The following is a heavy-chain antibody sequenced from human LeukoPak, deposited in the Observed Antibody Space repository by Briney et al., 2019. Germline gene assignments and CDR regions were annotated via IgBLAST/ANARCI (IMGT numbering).Heavy chain of an antibody. D-gene: IGHD5-12*01. CDR2: IYYTGST. V-gene: IGHV4-59*01. J-gene: IGHJ4*02. Sequence: PSETLSLTCSVSGASISPYYWTWIRQPPGRGLEWIGYIYYTGSTTYNSSLKSRVTMSVDTATNQFTLELGSVTAADTAVYYCARGTKTGNTGYDWSYWGQGSLVTVSS. CDR1: GASISPYY. CDR3: ARGTKTGNTGYDWSY.